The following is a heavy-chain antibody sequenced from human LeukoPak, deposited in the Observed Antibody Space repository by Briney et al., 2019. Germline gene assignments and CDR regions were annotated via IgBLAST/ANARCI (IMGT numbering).Heavy chain of an antibody. J-gene: IGHJ4*02. D-gene: IGHD1-1*01. Sequence: GGSLRLSCAGSGFTFSSYEMNWVRQAPGKGLEWVSYISSSGSTIYYADSVKGRFTISRDNAKNSLYLQMNSLRAEDTAVYYCASDGASGTTFSAFDYWGQGTLVTVSS. CDR1: GFTFSSYE. V-gene: IGHV3-48*03. CDR2: ISSSGSTI. CDR3: ASDGASGTTFSAFDY.